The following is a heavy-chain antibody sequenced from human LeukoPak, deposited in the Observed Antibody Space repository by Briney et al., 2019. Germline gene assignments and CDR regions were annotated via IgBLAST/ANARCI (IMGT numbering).Heavy chain of an antibody. CDR1: GFTFSSYA. CDR2: ISGSGGST. Sequence: GGSLRLSCAASGFTFSSYAMSWVRQAPGKGLEWVSAISGSGGSTYYADSVKGRFTISRDNSKDTLYLQMNSLRAEDTAVYYCAKDLASTNIFDYWGQGTLVTVSS. J-gene: IGHJ4*02. CDR3: AKDLASTNIFDY. V-gene: IGHV3-23*01. D-gene: IGHD2-2*01.